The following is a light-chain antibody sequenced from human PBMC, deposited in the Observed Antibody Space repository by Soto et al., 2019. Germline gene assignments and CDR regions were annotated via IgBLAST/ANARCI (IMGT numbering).Light chain of an antibody. V-gene: IGKV1-8*01. CDR2: AAS. Sequence: AIRMTQSPSSLSASTGDRVTITCRASQGISSYLAWYQQKPGKAPKLLIYAASTLQSGVPSRFSGSGSGTDFTLTISSLQSEDFAVYYCQQYNNWPPLTFGGGTKVEIK. CDR3: QQYNNWPPLT. J-gene: IGKJ4*01. CDR1: QGISSY.